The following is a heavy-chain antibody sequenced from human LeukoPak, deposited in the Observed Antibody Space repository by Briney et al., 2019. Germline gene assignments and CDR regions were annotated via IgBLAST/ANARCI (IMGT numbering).Heavy chain of an antibody. CDR1: GGTFSSYA. Sequence: ASVKVSCKASGGTFSSYAISWVRQAPGQRLEWMGWINAGNGNTKYSQKFQGRVTITRDTSASTAYMELSSVRSADTAVYYCARDRRELDAFDFWGQGTMVTVSS. J-gene: IGHJ3*01. V-gene: IGHV1-3*01. D-gene: IGHD1-26*01. CDR2: INAGNGNT. CDR3: ARDRRELDAFDF.